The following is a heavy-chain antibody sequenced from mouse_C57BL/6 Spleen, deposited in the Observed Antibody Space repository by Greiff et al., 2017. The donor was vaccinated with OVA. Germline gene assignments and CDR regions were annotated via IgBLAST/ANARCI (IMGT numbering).Heavy chain of an antibody. CDR2: WNIDNY. J-gene: IGHJ3*01. D-gene: IGHD1-1*01. CDR3: WRELDYYGSSPFFAY. Sequence: QQSQTLSLACTFSGISLSTSGMGLCWPRKPSGKALEWLASIWNIDNYYNPSLMSRLTISKETSNYQVFLKLTSVDTADSATYYGAWRELDYYGSSPFFAYWGQGTLVTVSA. CDR1: ISLSTSGMGL. V-gene: IGHV8-2*01.